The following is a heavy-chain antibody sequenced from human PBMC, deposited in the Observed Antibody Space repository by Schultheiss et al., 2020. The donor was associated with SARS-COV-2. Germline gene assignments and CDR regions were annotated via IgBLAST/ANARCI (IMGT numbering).Heavy chain of an antibody. J-gene: IGHJ4*02. CDR1: GGSFSGYY. Sequence: SETLSLTCAVYGGSFSGYYWSWIRQPPGKGLEWIGSIYHSGSTYYNPSLKSRVTISVDTSKNQFSLKLSSVTAADTAVYYCASDLFTLQVSFLGYWGQGTLVTVSS. V-gene: IGHV4-34*01. CDR3: ASDLFTLQVSFLGY. CDR2: IYHSGST. D-gene: IGHD4-11*01.